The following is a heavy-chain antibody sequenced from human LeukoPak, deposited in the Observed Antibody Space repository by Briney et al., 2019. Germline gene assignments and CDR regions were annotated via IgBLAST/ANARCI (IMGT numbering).Heavy chain of an antibody. V-gene: IGHV3-23*01. CDR2: ISGSGCST. Sequence: GGSLRLSCAASGFTFSSYAMSWVRQAPGKGLEWVSAISGSGCSTYYADSVKGRFTISRDNSKNTLYLQMNSLRAGDTAVYYCAKDRDGGWYHYFDYWGQGTLVTVSS. CDR3: AKDRDGGWYHYFDY. J-gene: IGHJ4*02. D-gene: IGHD6-19*01. CDR1: GFTFSSYA.